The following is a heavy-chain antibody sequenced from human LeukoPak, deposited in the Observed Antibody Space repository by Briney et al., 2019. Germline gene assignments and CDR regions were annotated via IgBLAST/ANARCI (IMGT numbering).Heavy chain of an antibody. CDR2: TYYRSKWYS. CDR3: ARLDYYDSSGPRWFDP. V-gene: IGHV6-1*01. J-gene: IGHJ5*02. Sequence: SQTLSLTCAISGDSVSSSSAAWSWIRQSPSRGLEWLGRTYYRSKWYSDYAVSVKSRISINPDTSKNQFSLQLNSVTLEDTAVYYCARLDYYDSSGPRWFDPWGQGTLVTVSS. D-gene: IGHD3-22*01. CDR1: GDSVSSSSAA.